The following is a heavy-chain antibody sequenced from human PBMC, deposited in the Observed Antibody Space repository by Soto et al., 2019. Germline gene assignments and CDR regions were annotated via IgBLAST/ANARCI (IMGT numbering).Heavy chain of an antibody. J-gene: IGHJ4*02. Sequence: SGTVSLTCTVCGGSISSGDYYWNWIRQPPGKGLEWIGYIYYSGSTYYNPSLKSRVTISVDTSKNQFSLKLSSVTAADTAVYYCAREGSTRASFDYRGRRTLVPVSS. CDR2: IYYSGST. D-gene: IGHD2-2*01. CDR3: AREGSTRASFDY. CDR1: GGSISSGDYY. V-gene: IGHV4-30-4*01.